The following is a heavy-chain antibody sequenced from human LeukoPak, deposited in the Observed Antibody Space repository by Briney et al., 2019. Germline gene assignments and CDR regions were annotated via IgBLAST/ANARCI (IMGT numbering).Heavy chain of an antibody. D-gene: IGHD4-17*01. Sequence: GGSLRLSCVVSGFTVPSNYMSWVRQAPGKGLAWVLVIYSGGTTNYADSVKGRFTVYRDNSKNTLYLQMNNLRAEDTALYYCASKLTSGYWGQGTLVTVSS. J-gene: IGHJ4*02. CDR1: GFTVPSNY. V-gene: IGHV3-66*01. CDR3: ASKLTSGY. CDR2: IYSGGTT.